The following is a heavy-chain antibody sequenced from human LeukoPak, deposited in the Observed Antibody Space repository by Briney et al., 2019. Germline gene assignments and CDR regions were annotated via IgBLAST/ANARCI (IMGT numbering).Heavy chain of an antibody. CDR3: ARLTMVRGVIVYFDY. D-gene: IGHD3-10*01. Sequence: SETLSLTCTVSGGSISSGDYYWSWIRQPPGKGLEWIGYIYYSGSTYYNPSLKSRVTISVDTSKNQFSLKLSSVTAADTAVYYCARLTMVRGVIVYFDYWGQGTLATVSS. CDR1: GGSISSGDYY. CDR2: IYYSGST. J-gene: IGHJ4*02. V-gene: IGHV4-30-4*01.